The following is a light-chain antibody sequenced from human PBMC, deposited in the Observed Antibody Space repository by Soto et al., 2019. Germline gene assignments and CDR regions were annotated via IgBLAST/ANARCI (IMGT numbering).Light chain of an antibody. CDR1: QSVSGN. CDR2: GAS. CDR3: QQYNDWPPLT. V-gene: IGKV3-15*01. J-gene: IGKJ4*01. Sequence: EIVMTQSPATLSVSPGERATLSCRASQSVSGNLAWYQQKPGQAPRLLIYGASTRATGIPARFSGSGSGTEFTLPITSLQAEDFAVYYCQQYNDWPPLTFGGGTKVEIK.